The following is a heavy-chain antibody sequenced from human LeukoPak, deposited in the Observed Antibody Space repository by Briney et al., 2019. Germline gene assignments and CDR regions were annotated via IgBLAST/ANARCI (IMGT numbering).Heavy chain of an antibody. J-gene: IGHJ6*02. CDR3: ARGYCSGGSCYPSXFLTYXYGMDX. CDR2: IIPISGTA. Sequence: GASVKVSCKASGGTFSSYTISWVRQAPGQGLEWMGGIIPISGTANYAQKFQGRVTITADESTSTAYMELSSLRSEDTAVYYCARGYCSGGSCYPSXFLTYXYGMDXWGQGTTVTVSS. CDR1: GGTFSSYT. D-gene: IGHD2-15*01. V-gene: IGHV1-69*13.